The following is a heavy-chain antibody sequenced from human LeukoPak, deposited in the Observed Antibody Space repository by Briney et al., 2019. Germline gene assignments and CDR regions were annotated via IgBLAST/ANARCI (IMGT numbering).Heavy chain of an antibody. V-gene: IGHV4-34*01. CDR3: AGERNYYDSSGQIGY. CDR2: INHSGST. CDR1: GGSFSGYY. J-gene: IGHJ4*02. Sequence: PSETLSLTCAVYGGSFSGYYWSWIRQPPGKGLEWIGEINHSGSTNYNPSLKSRVTISVDTSKNQFSLKLSSVTAADTAVYYCAGERNYYDSSGQIGYWGQGTLVTVSS. D-gene: IGHD3-22*01.